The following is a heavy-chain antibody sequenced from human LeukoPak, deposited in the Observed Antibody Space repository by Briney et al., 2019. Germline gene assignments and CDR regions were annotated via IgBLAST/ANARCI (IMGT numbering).Heavy chain of an antibody. Sequence: GGSLRLSCAASGFSISNDWMSWVRQAPGKGLEWVARVKSRSAGETTDYAAPVKGRFTISRDDSKNTLYLQMNSLTPEDTAVYYCTLIQGWGSGSYYRDFWGQGTLVTVSS. CDR3: TLIQGWGSGSYYRDF. D-gene: IGHD3-10*01. CDR1: GFSISNDW. J-gene: IGHJ4*02. V-gene: IGHV3-15*01. CDR2: VKSRSAGETT.